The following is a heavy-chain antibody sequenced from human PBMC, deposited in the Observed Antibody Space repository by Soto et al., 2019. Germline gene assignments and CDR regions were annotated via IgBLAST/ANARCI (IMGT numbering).Heavy chain of an antibody. CDR2: INAGNGNT. Sequence: ASVKVSCKASGYTFTSYAMHWMRQAPGQRLEWMGWINAGNGNTKYSQKFQGRVTITRDTSASTAYMELSSLRSEDTAVYYCARGAVAAPGTHDYWGQGTLVTVSS. J-gene: IGHJ4*02. V-gene: IGHV1-3*01. CDR3: ARGAVAAPGTHDY. CDR1: GYTFTSYA. D-gene: IGHD6-19*01.